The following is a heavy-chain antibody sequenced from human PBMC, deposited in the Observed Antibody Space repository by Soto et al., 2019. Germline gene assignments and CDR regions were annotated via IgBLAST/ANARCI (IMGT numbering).Heavy chain of an antibody. D-gene: IGHD1-26*01. J-gene: IGHJ4*02. Sequence: QLQLQESGPGLVKPSETLSLTCTVSGGSVSSGSYYWSWIRQPPGKGLEWIWYIDYSGSTNYNPPLKRRVNISVATSKNQFSLKLSSVTAADTAVYYCARVYSGRIPIDYWGQGTLVTVSS. V-gene: IGHV4-61*01. CDR1: GGSVSSGSYY. CDR2: IDYSGST. CDR3: ARVYSGRIPIDY.